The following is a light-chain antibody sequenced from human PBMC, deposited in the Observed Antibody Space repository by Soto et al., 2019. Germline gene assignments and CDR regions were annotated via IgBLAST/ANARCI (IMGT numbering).Light chain of an antibody. V-gene: IGKV3-20*01. Sequence: EIVLTQSPGTLSVSPGERATLSCRASQTISSVYLAWYQQKPGQAPSLPIYGTSSRATGIPDRFSGSGSGTDFTLTISRLEPEDSAIYYCQQYVGWTFGQGTKVEIK. J-gene: IGKJ1*01. CDR2: GTS. CDR1: QTISSVY. CDR3: QQYVGWT.